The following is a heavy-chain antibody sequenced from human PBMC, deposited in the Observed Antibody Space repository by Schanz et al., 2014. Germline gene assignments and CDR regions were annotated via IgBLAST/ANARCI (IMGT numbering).Heavy chain of an antibody. V-gene: IGHV3-30*03. CDR1: GFTFTSYS. D-gene: IGHD3-3*01. CDR2: ISYHGSER. J-gene: IGHJ4*02. CDR3: ARDKGGYYPFDY. Sequence: QVQLVESGGGVVQPGGSLRLSCAASGFTFTSYSMHWVRQAPGRGLEWVAVISYHGSERYYADSVKGRFTISRDNSKNTLYLQMNSLRTEDTAVYFCARDKGGYYPFDYWGRGTLVTVSS.